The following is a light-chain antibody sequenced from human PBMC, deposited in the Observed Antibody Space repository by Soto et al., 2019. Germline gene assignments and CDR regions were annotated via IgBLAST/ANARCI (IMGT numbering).Light chain of an antibody. CDR3: SSYTSNSTLV. CDR1: SGDVGGYNY. J-gene: IGLJ3*02. CDR2: EVS. Sequence: QSALTQPASVSGSPGQSITISCTGTSGDVGGYNYVSWYQQHPGKAPKLMIYEVSNRPSGVSNRFSGSKSGDTASLTISGLQAEDEADYFCSSYTSNSTLVFGGGTKLTVL. V-gene: IGLV2-14*01.